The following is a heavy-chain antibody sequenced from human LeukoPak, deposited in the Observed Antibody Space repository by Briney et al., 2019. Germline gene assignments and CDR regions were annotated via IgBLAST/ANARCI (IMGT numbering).Heavy chain of an antibody. CDR3: ARDGSGVWFDY. Sequence: ASVKVSCKASNYTFTSYGISWVRQAPGQGLEWMAWINAYNGDTNYAQKLQGRVTLTTETSTSTAYMELRSLRSDDTAVYYCARDGSGVWFDYWGQGTLVTVSS. CDR2: INAYNGDT. CDR1: NYTFTSYG. V-gene: IGHV1-18*01. D-gene: IGHD3-10*01. J-gene: IGHJ4*02.